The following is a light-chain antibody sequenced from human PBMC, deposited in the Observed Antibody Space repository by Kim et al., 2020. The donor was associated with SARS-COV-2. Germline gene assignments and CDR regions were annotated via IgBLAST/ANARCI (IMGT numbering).Light chain of an antibody. CDR3: NSRDSSGDHVV. Sequence: ALGQTVRHTCQGDSLRNYYATWYQQRPGQAPVLVLYGKYNRPSGIPDRFSGSASGNTASLTITGAQAEDEADYDCNSRDSSGDHVVFGGGTQLTVL. J-gene: IGLJ3*02. CDR2: GKY. CDR1: SLRNYY. V-gene: IGLV3-19*01.